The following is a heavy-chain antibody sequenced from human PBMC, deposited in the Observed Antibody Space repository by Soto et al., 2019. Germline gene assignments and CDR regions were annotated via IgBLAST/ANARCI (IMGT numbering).Heavy chain of an antibody. D-gene: IGHD1-7*01. CDR3: AKDRLELRHPEYYFDY. Sequence: QVQLVESGGGVVQPGRSLRLSCAASGFTFSSYGIHWVRQAPGKGLEWVAVISYDGSNKYYADSVKGRFTISRDNSKNTLYLQMNSLRAEDTAVYYCAKDRLELRHPEYYFDYWGQGTLVTVSS. CDR1: GFTFSSYG. V-gene: IGHV3-30*18. CDR2: ISYDGSNK. J-gene: IGHJ4*02.